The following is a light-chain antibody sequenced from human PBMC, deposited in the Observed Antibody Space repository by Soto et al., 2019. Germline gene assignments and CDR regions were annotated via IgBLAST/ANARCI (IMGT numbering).Light chain of an antibody. J-gene: IGKJ3*01. Sequence: DIQMTQSPSSLSASVGDRVTITCRASQSISSYLNWYQQKPGKAPKLLIYAASSLKPGVPPRFSGCGSGTESTRTISRLQPEEFATYFCQQSYSTLFTFGPGTNVDMK. CDR3: QQSYSTLFT. V-gene: IGKV1-39*01. CDR2: AAS. CDR1: QSISSY.